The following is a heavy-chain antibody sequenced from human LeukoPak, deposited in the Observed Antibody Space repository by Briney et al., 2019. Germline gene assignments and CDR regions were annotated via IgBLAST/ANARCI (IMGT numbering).Heavy chain of an antibody. Sequence: PGGSLRLSCAASGFTFSSYGMHWVRQAPGKGLEWVAVIWYGGSNKYYADSVKGRFTISRDTSKNMVFLHMNSLRPEDTAMYYCARDYHFYYYDNNAHTFDFWGQGTMVTVSS. D-gene: IGHD3-22*01. CDR3: ARDYHFYYYDNNAHTFDF. V-gene: IGHV3-33*08. CDR2: IWYGGSNK. CDR1: GFTFSSYG. J-gene: IGHJ3*01.